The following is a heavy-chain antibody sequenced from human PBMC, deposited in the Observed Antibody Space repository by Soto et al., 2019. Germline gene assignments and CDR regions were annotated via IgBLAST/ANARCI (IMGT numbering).Heavy chain of an antibody. J-gene: IGHJ2*01. CDR3: ARDFDEYSSSSGNWYFDL. CDR2: IKQDGSEK. D-gene: IGHD6-6*01. Sequence: GGSLRLSCAASGFTFSSYWMSWVRQAPGKGLEWVANIKQDGSEKYYVDSVKGRFTISRDNAKNSLYLQMNSLRAEDSAVYDCARDFDEYSSSSGNWYFDLWGRGTLVTVSS. V-gene: IGHV3-7*03. CDR1: GFTFSSYW.